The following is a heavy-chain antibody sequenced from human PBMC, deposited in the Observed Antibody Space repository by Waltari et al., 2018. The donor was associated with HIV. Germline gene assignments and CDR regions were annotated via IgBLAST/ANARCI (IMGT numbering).Heavy chain of an antibody. J-gene: IGHJ5*02. Sequence: EVQLLESGGGLVQPGGSLRLSCAASGFTFSSYAMSWVRQAPGKGLEWVSAISGSGGSTYYADSVKGRFTISRDNSKNTLYLQMNSLRAEDTAVYYCAKDLRAAAAGVTNRGYWFDPWGQGTLVTVSS. CDR2: ISGSGGST. V-gene: IGHV3-23*01. CDR3: AKDLRAAAAGVTNRGYWFDP. CDR1: GFTFSSYA. D-gene: IGHD6-13*01.